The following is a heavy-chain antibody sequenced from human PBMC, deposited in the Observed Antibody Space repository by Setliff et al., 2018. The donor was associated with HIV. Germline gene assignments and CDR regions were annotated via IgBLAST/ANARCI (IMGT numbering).Heavy chain of an antibody. D-gene: IGHD3-10*01. CDR2: IKTKSDGETA. CDR1: RFTFSHAW. Sequence: PGGSLRLSCAASRFTFSHAWMTWVRQAPGKGLEWVGRIKTKSDGETADYAAPVKGRFTISRDDSKNTLYLQMNSLKNEDTAVYYCTTNLPRPEALRQSGVDPWGQGALVTVSS. CDR3: TTNLPRPEALRQSGVDP. J-gene: IGHJ5*02. V-gene: IGHV3-15*01.